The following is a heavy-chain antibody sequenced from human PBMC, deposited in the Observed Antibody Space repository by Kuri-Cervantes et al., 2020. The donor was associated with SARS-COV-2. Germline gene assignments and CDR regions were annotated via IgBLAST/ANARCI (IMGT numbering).Heavy chain of an antibody. CDR1: GYSLTSYW. J-gene: IGHJ6*02. CDR2: IYPGDSDT. Sequence: GGSLRLSCKGSGYSLTSYWIGGVRQMPGKGLEWMGIIYPGDSDTRYSPSFQGQVTISADKSISTAYLQWSSLKASDTAMYYCARLPPNCSGGSCYDGYYYYGMDVWGQGTTVTVSS. V-gene: IGHV5-51*01. D-gene: IGHD2-15*01. CDR3: ARLPPNCSGGSCYDGYYYYGMDV.